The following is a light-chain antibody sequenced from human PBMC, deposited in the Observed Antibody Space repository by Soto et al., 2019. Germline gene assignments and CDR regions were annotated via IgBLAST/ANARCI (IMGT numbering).Light chain of an antibody. J-gene: IGKJ4*01. CDR1: QSISSW. V-gene: IGKV1-5*03. CDR3: QQYISWLT. CDR2: KAS. Sequence: DIQMTQSPSTLSASVGDRVTITCRASQSISSWLAWYQQKPGKAPKLLIHKASTLKSGVPSRFSGSGSGTEFTLTISSLQPDDFATYYCQQYISWLTFGGGTKVDIK.